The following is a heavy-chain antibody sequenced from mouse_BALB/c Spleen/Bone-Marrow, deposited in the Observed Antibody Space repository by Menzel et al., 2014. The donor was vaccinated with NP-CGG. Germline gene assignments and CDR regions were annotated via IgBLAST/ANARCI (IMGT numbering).Heavy chain of an antibody. CDR3: SYMGYYGSRYAMDY. V-gene: IGHV1S16*01. Sequence: VQRVESGAELVKPGASVKLSCKASGYTFTSYWMHWVKLRPGQGFEWIGEINPSNGETNYNEKFKRKATLTVDKSSSTAYMQISSLTYTDSTVYYCSYMGYYGSRYAMDYWGQGTSVTVSS. J-gene: IGHJ4*01. CDR1: GYTFTSYW. D-gene: IGHD1-1*01. CDR2: INPSNGET.